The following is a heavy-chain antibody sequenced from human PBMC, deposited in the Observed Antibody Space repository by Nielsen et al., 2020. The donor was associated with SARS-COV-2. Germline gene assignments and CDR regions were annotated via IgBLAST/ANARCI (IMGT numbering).Heavy chain of an antibody. J-gene: IGHJ4*02. CDR3: ARDQYYYGSGSYYLPYY. CDR1: AFTFSTYW. CDR2: INSDGSST. D-gene: IGHD3-10*01. V-gene: IGHV3-74*01. Sequence: GESLKISCAASAFTFSTYWMHWVRQAPGKGLVWVSRINSDGSSTSYADSVKGRFTISRDNSKNTLYLQMNSLRAEDTAVYYCARDQYYYGSGSYYLPYYWGQGTLVTVSS.